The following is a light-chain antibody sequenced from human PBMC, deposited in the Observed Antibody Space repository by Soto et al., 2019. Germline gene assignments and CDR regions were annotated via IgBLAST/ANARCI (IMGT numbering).Light chain of an antibody. J-gene: IGKJ1*01. V-gene: IGKV1-5*03. CDR2: KAS. Sequence: DIQMTQSPSTVSASIGDRVTITCRASQSISSWLAWYQQKPGKAPKLLIYKASNLKSGVPSRFSGSGSGTEFTLTISSLQPDDFATYYCQQYNSYSRTFGQGTKVDIK. CDR3: QQYNSYSRT. CDR1: QSISSW.